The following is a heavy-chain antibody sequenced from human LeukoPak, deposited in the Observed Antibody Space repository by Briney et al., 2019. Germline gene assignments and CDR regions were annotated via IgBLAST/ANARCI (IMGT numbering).Heavy chain of an antibody. CDR1: GGSISSHY. D-gene: IGHD6-6*01. CDR3: ARDRAARPNWFDP. J-gene: IGHJ5*02. CDR2: IYYSGST. Sequence: SETLSLTCTVSGGSISSHYWSWIRQPPGKGLEWIGYIYYSGSTNYNPSLKSRVTISVDTSKNQFSLKLSSVTAADTAVYYCARDRAARPNWFDPWGQGTLVTVSS. V-gene: IGHV4-59*11.